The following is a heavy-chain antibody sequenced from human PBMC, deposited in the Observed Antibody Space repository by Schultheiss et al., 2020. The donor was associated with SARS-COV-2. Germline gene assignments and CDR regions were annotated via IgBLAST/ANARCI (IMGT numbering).Heavy chain of an antibody. CDR2: ISYDGSNK. CDR3: AKDGPPARYCSGGSCYCYYYGMDV. J-gene: IGHJ6*02. Sequence: GGSLRLSCAASGFTFSSYGMHWVRQAPGKGLEWVAVISYDGSNKYYADSVKGRFTISRDNSKNTLYLQMNSLRAEDTAVYYCAKDGPPARYCSGGSCYCYYYGMDVWGQGTTVTVSS. V-gene: IGHV3-30*18. CDR1: GFTFSSYG. D-gene: IGHD2-15*01.